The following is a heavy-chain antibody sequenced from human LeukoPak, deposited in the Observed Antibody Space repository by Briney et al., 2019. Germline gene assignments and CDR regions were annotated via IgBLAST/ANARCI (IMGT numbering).Heavy chain of an antibody. Sequence: AGGSLRLSCAASGFTFSSYAMSWVRQAPGKGLEWVSAISGSGGSTYYADSVKGRFTISRDSSKNTLYLQMNSLRAEDTAVYYCAKRITMIVVVISDAFDIWGQGTMVTVSS. V-gene: IGHV3-23*01. CDR1: GFTFSSYA. J-gene: IGHJ3*02. CDR3: AKRITMIVVVISDAFDI. D-gene: IGHD3-22*01. CDR2: ISGSGGST.